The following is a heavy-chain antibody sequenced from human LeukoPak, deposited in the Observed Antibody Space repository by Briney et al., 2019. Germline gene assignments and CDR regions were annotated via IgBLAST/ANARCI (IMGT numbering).Heavy chain of an antibody. CDR3: ARQFRGSGWYYEY. CDR1: GGSISSSIYY. V-gene: IGHV4-39*01. CDR2: IYYSGST. J-gene: IGHJ4*02. Sequence: SETLSLTCTVSGGSISSSIYYWGWIRQSPGKGLECIGNIYYSGSTYDNPSLRGRVTISVDTSKNQFSLKVSSVTAADTAVYYCARQFRGSGWYYEYWGQGTLVTVSS. D-gene: IGHD6-19*01.